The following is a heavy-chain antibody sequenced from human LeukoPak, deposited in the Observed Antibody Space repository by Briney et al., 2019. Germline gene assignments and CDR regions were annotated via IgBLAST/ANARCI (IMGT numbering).Heavy chain of an antibody. CDR1: GGSFSGYY. V-gene: IGHV4-34*01. J-gene: IGHJ6*03. CDR2: INHSGST. CDR3: ARGLRIQLWTRYYYYYYMDV. D-gene: IGHD5-18*01. Sequence: SETLSLTCAVYGGSFSGYYWSWIRQPPGKGLEWIGEINHSGSTNYNPSLKSRVTISVDTSKNQFSLKLSSVTAADTAVYYCARGLRIQLWTRYYYYYYMDVWGKGTTVTVSS.